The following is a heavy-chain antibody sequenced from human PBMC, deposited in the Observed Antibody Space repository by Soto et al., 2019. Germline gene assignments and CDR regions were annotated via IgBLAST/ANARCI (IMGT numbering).Heavy chain of an antibody. V-gene: IGHV3-23*01. D-gene: IGHD6-13*01. J-gene: IGHJ4*02. Sequence: EVQLLESGGGLVQPGGSLRLSCAASGFTFSSYAMSWVRQAPGKGLEWVSAISGSGGSTYYADSVKGRFTIARDNSKNTLDLQMNSLRAEDTAVYYCAKDRAADASAGTDYWGQGTLVTVSS. CDR2: ISGSGGST. CDR3: AKDRAADASAGTDY. CDR1: GFTFSSYA.